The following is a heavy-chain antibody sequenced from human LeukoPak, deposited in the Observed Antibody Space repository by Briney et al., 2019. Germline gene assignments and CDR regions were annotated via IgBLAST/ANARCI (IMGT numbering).Heavy chain of an antibody. V-gene: IGHV1-18*01. CDR3: ARGSFYGSGSSWVWGPKPVYSHNGMDV. J-gene: IGHJ6*02. D-gene: IGHD3-10*01. CDR1: GYTFTNYG. CDR2: ISAYNGDTNYAQKNT. Sequence: ASVKVSCKASGYTFTNYGISWVRQAPGQGLEWMGWISAYNGDTNYAQKNTNYAQKLQGRVSMTTDTSTSTAYMELSSLRSEDTAVYYCARGSFYGSGSSWVWGPKPVYSHNGMDVWGQGTTVTVSS.